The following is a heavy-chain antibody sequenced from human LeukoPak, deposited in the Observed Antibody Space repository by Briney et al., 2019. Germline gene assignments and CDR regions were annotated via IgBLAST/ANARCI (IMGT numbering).Heavy chain of an antibody. D-gene: IGHD6-13*01. CDR1: GGSISSYY. CDR2: IYYSGST. V-gene: IGHV4-59*01. Sequence: PSETLSLTCTVSGGSISSYYWSWIRQAPGKGLEWIGYIYYSGSTNYNPSLKSRVTISVDTSKNQFSLKLSSVTAADTAVYYCASLYSSSWYDAFDIWGQGTMVIVSS. CDR3: ASLYSSSWYDAFDI. J-gene: IGHJ3*02.